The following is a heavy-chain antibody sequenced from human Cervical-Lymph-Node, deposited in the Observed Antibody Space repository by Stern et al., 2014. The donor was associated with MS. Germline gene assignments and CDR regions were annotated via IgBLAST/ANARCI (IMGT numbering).Heavy chain of an antibody. V-gene: IGHV1-69*01. CDR1: GGTFSNSA. J-gene: IGHJ5*02. Sequence: VQLLESGAEVKKPGSSVKVSCKASGGTFSNSAISWVRQAPGQGLEWVGGLIPKLGSANYAQKFRGRVTIVADESTTTAYMELSNLRSEDTAVYYCASGGWFDAWGKGTLVTVSS. CDR2: LIPKLGSA. CDR3: ASGGWFDA.